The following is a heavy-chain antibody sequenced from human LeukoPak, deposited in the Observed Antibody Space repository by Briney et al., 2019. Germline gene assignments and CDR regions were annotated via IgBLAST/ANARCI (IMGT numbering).Heavy chain of an antibody. Sequence: ETLSLTCAVSGGSISSSNWWSWVRQAPGKGLEWVANIKQDGSEKYYVDSVKGRFTISRDNAKNSLYLQMNSLRAEDTAVYYCARVEASGYDYGAFDYWGQGTLVTVSS. J-gene: IGHJ4*02. CDR1: GGSISSSNW. D-gene: IGHD5-12*01. CDR2: IKQDGSEK. V-gene: IGHV3-7*01. CDR3: ARVEASGYDYGAFDY.